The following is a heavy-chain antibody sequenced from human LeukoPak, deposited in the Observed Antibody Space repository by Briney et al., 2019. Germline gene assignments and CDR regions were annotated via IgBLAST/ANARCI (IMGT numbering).Heavy chain of an antibody. Sequence: PGGSLRLSCAASGFTFSSYAMSWVRQAPGKGLEWVSAISGSGGSTYYADSVKGRFTISRDNSKNTLYLQMNSLRAEDTAVYYCAKVLGYCSGGSCYATSFDYWGQGTLVTVSS. CDR3: AKVLGYCSGGSCYATSFDY. CDR1: GFTFSSYA. D-gene: IGHD2-15*01. CDR2: ISGSGGST. V-gene: IGHV3-23*01. J-gene: IGHJ4*02.